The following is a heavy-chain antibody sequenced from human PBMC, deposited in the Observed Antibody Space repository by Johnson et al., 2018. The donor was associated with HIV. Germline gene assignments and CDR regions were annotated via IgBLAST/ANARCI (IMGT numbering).Heavy chain of an antibody. CDR3: AKDLVVINVRYAFHI. CDR1: GFTFSSYG. D-gene: IGHD3-22*01. J-gene: IGHJ3*02. Sequence: VESGGGVVQPGRSLRLSCAASGFTFSSYGMHWVRQAPGKGLEWVSGISWNSDDIDYADSVKGRFTISSDNAKNSLYLQMNTLRPEDTALYYCAKDLVVINVRYAFHIWGQGTTVTLS. CDR2: ISWNSDDI. V-gene: IGHV3-9*01.